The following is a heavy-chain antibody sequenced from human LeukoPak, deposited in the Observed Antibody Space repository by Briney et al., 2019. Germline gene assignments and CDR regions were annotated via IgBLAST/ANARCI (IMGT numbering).Heavy chain of an antibody. D-gene: IGHD1-26*01. CDR1: GGSISSGGYS. J-gene: IGHJ4*02. Sequence: PSETLSLTCAVSGGSISSGGYSWSWIRQPPGKGLEWIGYIYHSGSTYYNPSLKSRVTISVDTSKNQFSLKLSSVTAADTAVYYCARTRYSGSYWALNYFDYWGQGTLVTVSS. CDR2: IYHSGST. CDR3: ARTRYSGSYWALNYFDY. V-gene: IGHV4-30-2*01.